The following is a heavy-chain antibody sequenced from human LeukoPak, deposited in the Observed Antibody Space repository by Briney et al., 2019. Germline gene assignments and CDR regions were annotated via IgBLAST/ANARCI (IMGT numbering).Heavy chain of an antibody. D-gene: IGHD6-19*01. CDR3: ATVVAVATFDY. Sequence: ASVRVSCKVSGYTLTELSMHWVRQAPGKGLEWMGRFDPEDGETIYAQKFQGRVTMTEDTSTDTAYMDLSSLRSEDTAMYYCATVVAVATFDYWGQGTLVTVSS. CDR1: GYTLTELS. J-gene: IGHJ4*02. V-gene: IGHV1-24*01. CDR2: FDPEDGET.